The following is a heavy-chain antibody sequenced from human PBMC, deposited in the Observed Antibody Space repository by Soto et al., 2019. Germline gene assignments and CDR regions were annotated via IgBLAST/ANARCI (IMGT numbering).Heavy chain of an antibody. CDR3: AKDLRSDYYYYGMDV. Sequence: GGSLRLSCAASGFTFDDYTMHWVRQAPGKGLEWVSLISRDGGSTYYADSVKGRFTISRDNSKNSLYLQMNSLRTEDTALYYCAKDLRSDYYYYGMDVWGQGTTVTVSS. CDR1: GFTFDDYT. J-gene: IGHJ6*02. V-gene: IGHV3-43*01. CDR2: ISRDGGST.